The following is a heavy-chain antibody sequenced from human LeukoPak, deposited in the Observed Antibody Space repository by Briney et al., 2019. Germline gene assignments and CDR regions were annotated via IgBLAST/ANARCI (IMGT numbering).Heavy chain of an antibody. J-gene: IGHJ5*02. CDR2: INHSGST. CDR3: ARGLRHIVVVNWFDP. CDR1: GGSFSGHY. Sequence: PSETLSLTCAVYGGSFSGHYWSWIRQPPGKGLEWIGEINHSGSTNYNPSLKSRVTISVDTSKNQFSLKLSSVTAADTAVYYCARGLRHIVVVNWFDPWGQGTLVTVSS. V-gene: IGHV4-34*01. D-gene: IGHD2-21*01.